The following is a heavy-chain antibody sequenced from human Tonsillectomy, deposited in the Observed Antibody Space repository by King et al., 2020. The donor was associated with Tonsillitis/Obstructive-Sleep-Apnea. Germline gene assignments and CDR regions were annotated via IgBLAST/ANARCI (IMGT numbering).Heavy chain of an antibody. V-gene: IGHV4-31*03. CDR2: IYYRGST. CDR3: ARAGTDKYGVYAFDI. J-gene: IGHJ3*02. D-gene: IGHD4-17*01. Sequence: QLQESGPGLVKPSQTLSLTCTVSGVSISSGGYYWSWVRQHPGKGLEWIGYIYYRGSTYYNPSLKSRVTLSVDTSKNQFSLKLSSLTAADTAVYYCARAGTDKYGVYAFDIWGQGTKVTVSS. CDR1: GVSISSGGYY.